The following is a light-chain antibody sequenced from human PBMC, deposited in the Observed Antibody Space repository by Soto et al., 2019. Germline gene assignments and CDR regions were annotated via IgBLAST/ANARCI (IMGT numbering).Light chain of an antibody. CDR1: RSVSSSY. CDR3: QLFANSPPRYT. V-gene: IGKV3-20*01. Sequence: EIVLTQSPGTLSLSPGERANLSCRASRSVSSSYLAWYQQKPGQAPRLLIYGASIRAAGIADRFSGSGSVTDFTLTITRLEPDDFAVYYCQLFANSPPRYTFGQGTKLE. J-gene: IGKJ2*01. CDR2: GAS.